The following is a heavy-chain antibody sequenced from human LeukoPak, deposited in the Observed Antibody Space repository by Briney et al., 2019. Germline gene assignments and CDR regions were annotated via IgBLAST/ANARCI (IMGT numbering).Heavy chain of an antibody. D-gene: IGHD3-3*01. Sequence: ASEKVSCKDCGYTFTSYGISWVRQAPGLGLEWMGWISAYYGNTNYAQKLQGRVTMTSDTSTSTAYMELRSLRSDDTAVYYCARVRFGARDAFNIWGQGTMVTVSS. CDR1: GYTFTSYG. J-gene: IGHJ3*02. V-gene: IGHV1-18*01. CDR3: ARVRFGARDAFNI. CDR2: ISAYYGNT.